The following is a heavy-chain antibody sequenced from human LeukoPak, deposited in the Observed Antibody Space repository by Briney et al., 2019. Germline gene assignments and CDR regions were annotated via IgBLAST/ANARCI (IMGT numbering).Heavy chain of an antibody. D-gene: IGHD6-19*01. J-gene: IGHJ5*02. CDR1: GGTFSSYA. V-gene: IGHV1-69*13. CDR2: IIPIFGTA. CDR3: ATYSHGIAVAGGWFDP. Sequence: ASVKVSCKASGGTFSSYAISWVRQAPGQGLEWMGGIIPIFGTANYAQKFQGRVTITADESTSTAYMELSSLRSEDTAVYYCATYSHGIAVAGGWFDPWGQGTLVTVSS.